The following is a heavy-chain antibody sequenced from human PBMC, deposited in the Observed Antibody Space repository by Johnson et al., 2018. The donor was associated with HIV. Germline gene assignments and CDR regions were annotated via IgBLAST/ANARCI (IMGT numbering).Heavy chain of an antibody. CDR1: GFTFSSYG. V-gene: IGHV3-48*01. J-gene: IGHJ3*02. Sequence: MQLVESGGGVVQPGRSLRLSCVVSGFTFSSYGMHWVRQAPGKGLEWVSYISSSGSTIYYADSVKGRFTISRDNSENTLYLQMNSLRAEDTAVYYCAKNSAAFYIWGQGTMVTVSS. CDR3: AKNSAAFYI. D-gene: IGHD2/OR15-2a*01. CDR2: ISSSGSTI.